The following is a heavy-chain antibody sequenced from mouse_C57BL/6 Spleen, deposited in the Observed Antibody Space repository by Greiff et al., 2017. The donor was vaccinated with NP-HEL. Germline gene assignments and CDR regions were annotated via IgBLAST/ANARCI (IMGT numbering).Heavy chain of an antibody. CDR3: ADGYSSWFAY. Sequence: VQLQQSGAELVKPGASVKLSCTASGFNIKDYYMHWVKQRTEQGLEWIGRIDPEDGEIKYAPKFQGKATITADTSSNTAYLQLSSLTSEDTAFYYCADGYSSWFAYWGQGTLVTVSA. CDR2: IDPEDGEI. V-gene: IGHV14-2*01. CDR1: GFNIKDYY. J-gene: IGHJ3*01. D-gene: IGHD2-3*01.